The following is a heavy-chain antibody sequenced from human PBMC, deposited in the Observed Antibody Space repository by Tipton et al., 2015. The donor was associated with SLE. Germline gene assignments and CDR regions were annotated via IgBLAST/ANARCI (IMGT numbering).Heavy chain of an antibody. J-gene: IGHJ5*02. CDR1: GGSINTNNYY. D-gene: IGHD3-3*01. CDR2: VFYSGTT. V-gene: IGHV4-39*01. CDR3: ARQEWVTKPNCFDP. Sequence: TLSLTCTVSGGSINTNNYYWGWVRQPPGKGLEWIGSVFYSGTTYYKPSLRSRVTISRDTSKNQFSLKLNSVTAADTAVYYCARQEWVTKPNCFDPWGQGILVTVSS.